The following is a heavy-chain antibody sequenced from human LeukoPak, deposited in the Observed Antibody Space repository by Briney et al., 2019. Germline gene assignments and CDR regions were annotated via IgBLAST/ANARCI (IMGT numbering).Heavy chain of an antibody. J-gene: IGHJ6*02. D-gene: IGHD3-22*01. CDR2: INPNSGGT. Sequence: ASVKVSCKASGYTFTGYYMHWVRQAPGQGLEWMGWINPNSGGTNYAQKFQGRVTMTRDTSISTAYMELSRLRSDDTAVYYCARSDSSGYYVYGMDVWGQGTTVTVSS. CDR1: GYTFTGYY. V-gene: IGHV1-2*02. CDR3: ARSDSSGYYVYGMDV.